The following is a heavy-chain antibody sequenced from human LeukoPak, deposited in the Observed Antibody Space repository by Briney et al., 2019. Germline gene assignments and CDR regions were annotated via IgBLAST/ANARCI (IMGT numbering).Heavy chain of an antibody. Sequence: GESLKISCKGSGYRFNAYWIAWVRQMPGKGLEWMGIIYPDDSDTRYSPSFQGQVTISADKSISTAYLQWSSLKASDTAMYYCARPGEDAFDIWGQGTMVTVSS. CDR1: GYRFNAYW. D-gene: IGHD3-16*01. J-gene: IGHJ3*02. V-gene: IGHV5-51*01. CDR3: ARPGEDAFDI. CDR2: IYPDDSDT.